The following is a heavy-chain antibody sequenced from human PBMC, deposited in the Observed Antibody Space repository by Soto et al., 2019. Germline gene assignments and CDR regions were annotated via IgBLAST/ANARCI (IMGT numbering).Heavy chain of an antibody. V-gene: IGHV3-21*01. Sequence: GGSLRLSCVASAFTFNNFPMHWVRQAPGKGLQWLASITTTSTYKYYADSVKGRFSISRDNTKNSLYLELTNLRSEDTAVYYCAREKCSSTSCNHGMDVWGLGTTVTVSS. D-gene: IGHD2-2*01. CDR1: AFTFNNFP. CDR3: AREKCSSTSCNHGMDV. J-gene: IGHJ6*02. CDR2: ITTTSTYK.